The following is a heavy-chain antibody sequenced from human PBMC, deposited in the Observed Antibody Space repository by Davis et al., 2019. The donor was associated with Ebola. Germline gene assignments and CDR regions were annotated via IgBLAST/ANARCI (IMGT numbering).Heavy chain of an antibody. CDR3: ARGSSSWLYYGMDV. CDR1: GGSFSGYY. D-gene: IGHD6-13*01. Sequence: SETLSLTCAVYGGSFSGYYWSWIRQPPGKGLEWIGSIFYSGKTYYNSSLQSRVTISVDTSKNQFSLKLSSVTAADTAVYYCARGSSSWLYYGMDVWGQGTTVTVSS. J-gene: IGHJ6*02. CDR2: IFYSGKT. V-gene: IGHV4-34*12.